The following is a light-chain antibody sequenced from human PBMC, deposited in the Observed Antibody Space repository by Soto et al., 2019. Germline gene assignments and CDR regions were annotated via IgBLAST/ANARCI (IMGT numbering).Light chain of an antibody. CDR1: QNIDRR. CDR3: QPSYIFWT. Sequence: DIQMTQSPSTLSASVGDRVTITCRASQNIDRRLAWYQQQPGKAPKLLIYDGSTLEDGVPSRFSGSGSGTEFTLYIDGLQPGAFATYDCQPSYIFWTFGQGTKVDI. V-gene: IGKV1-5*01. J-gene: IGKJ1*01. CDR2: DGS.